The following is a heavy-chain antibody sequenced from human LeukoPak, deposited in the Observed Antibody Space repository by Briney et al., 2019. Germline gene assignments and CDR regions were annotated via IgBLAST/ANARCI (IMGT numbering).Heavy chain of an antibody. CDR1: GFTFSSYA. J-gene: IGHJ4*02. CDR2: ISGSGGNT. Sequence: GRSLRLSCAASGFTFSSYAMSWVRQAPGKGLEWVSSISGSGGNTYYTDSVKGRFTISRDNSKNTLYLQVNSLRAEDTAVYYCANRPGGAVTGYFDYWGQGTLVTVSS. CDR3: ANRPGGAVTGYFDY. D-gene: IGHD6-19*01. V-gene: IGHV3-23*01.